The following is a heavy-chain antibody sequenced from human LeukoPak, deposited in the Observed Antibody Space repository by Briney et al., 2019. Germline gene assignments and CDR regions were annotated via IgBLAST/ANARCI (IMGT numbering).Heavy chain of an antibody. CDR1: GFTFSSYW. J-gene: IGHJ4*02. Sequence: GGSQRLSCAASGFTFSSYWMHWARHPPGRGLVWVSHNTDGSRTVYADSVKGRFTITRESAKNTLYLQMNSLRAEDTAVYYCERDKYVDWGQGTLVTVS. D-gene: IGHD2-2*01. CDR3: ERDKYVD. V-gene: IGHV3-74*01. CDR2: NTDGSRT.